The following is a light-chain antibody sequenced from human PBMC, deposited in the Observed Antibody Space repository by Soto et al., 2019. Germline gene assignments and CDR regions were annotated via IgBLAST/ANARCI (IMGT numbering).Light chain of an antibody. CDR2: EVS. J-gene: IGLJ1*01. CDR1: SSDAGGYSY. CDR3: LSYADTAYV. Sequence: QSVLTQPPSASGSPGQSVTISCTGTSSDAGGYSYVSWYQQYPGKVPKLMIYEVSERPSGVPDRFSGSKSGNTAFLTVSGLQAEDEADYYCLSYADTAYVFGTGTKVTVL. V-gene: IGLV2-8*01.